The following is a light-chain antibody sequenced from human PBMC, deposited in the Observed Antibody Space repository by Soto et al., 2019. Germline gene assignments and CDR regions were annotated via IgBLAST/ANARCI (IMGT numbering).Light chain of an antibody. Sequence: EIVLTQSPGTLSLSPGERATLSCRASQSISNNYLAWYQQKPGQAPRLLIYGASSRATGIPDRFSGSGSGTDFTLTIRRLEPEDFAVYYCQQYGSSPPYTFGQGSKLEIK. CDR1: QSISNNY. CDR2: GAS. V-gene: IGKV3-20*01. CDR3: QQYGSSPPYT. J-gene: IGKJ2*01.